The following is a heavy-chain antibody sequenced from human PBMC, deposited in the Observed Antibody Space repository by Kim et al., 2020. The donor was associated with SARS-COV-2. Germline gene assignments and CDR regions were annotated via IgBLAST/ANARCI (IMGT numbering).Heavy chain of an antibody. J-gene: IGHJ5*02. Sequence: DPGKGRFTISRDNPKNTLYLQMNSLRGGDTAVYYGAKGVAARTYNWFDPWGQGTLVTVSS. CDR3: AKGVAARTYNWFDP. V-gene: IGHV3-23*01. D-gene: IGHD6-6*01.